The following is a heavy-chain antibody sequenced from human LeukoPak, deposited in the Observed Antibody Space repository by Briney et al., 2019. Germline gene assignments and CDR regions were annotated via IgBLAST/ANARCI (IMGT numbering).Heavy chain of an antibody. V-gene: IGHV3-23*01. D-gene: IGHD2-21*01. CDR2: VTGDGLTT. CDR1: GFTFNNYA. Sequence: PGGSLRLSCAASGFTFNNYAMNWVRQAPGKGLEWVSIVTGDGLTTNYADSVRGRFTISRDNSKNRLHLQMNSLRAEDTAVYYCAKSGTSDWDWFDPWGQGTRVTVSS. J-gene: IGHJ5*02. CDR3: AKSGTSDWDWFDP.